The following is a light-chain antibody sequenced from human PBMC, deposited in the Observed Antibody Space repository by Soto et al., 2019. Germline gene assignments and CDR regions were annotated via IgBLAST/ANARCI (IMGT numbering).Light chain of an antibody. CDR1: SSNIGSNY. CDR2: RNN. CDR3: GTWESYLSVGV. V-gene: IGLV1-47*01. J-gene: IGLJ3*02. Sequence: QSVLTQPPSASGTPGQRVTISCSGSSSNIGSNYVYWYQQLPGTAPKLLIYRNNQRPSGVPDRFSGSKSGTSATLGITGLQTADEADYYCGTWESYLSVGVFGGGTKLTVL.